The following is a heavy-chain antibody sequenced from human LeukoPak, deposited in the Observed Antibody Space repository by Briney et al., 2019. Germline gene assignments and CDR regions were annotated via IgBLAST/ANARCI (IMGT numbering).Heavy chain of an antibody. J-gene: IGHJ6*03. D-gene: IGHD6-19*01. CDR2: ISGSTGST. CDR1: GFTFSSYA. V-gene: IGHV3-23*01. Sequence: GGSLRLSCAASGFTFSSYAMSWVRQAPGKGLEWVSGISGSTGSTYYAASVKGRFTISRDNSKNTLYLQMNSLRAEDTAVYSCAKSGQYSSGWYYYYMDVWGKGPTVTVSS. CDR3: AKSGQYSSGWYYYYMDV.